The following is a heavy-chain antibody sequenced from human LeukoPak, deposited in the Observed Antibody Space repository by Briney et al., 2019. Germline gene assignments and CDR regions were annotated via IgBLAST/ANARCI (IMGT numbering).Heavy chain of an antibody. CDR2: IYYSGST. CDR1: GGSVGSGSYY. J-gene: IGHJ5*02. V-gene: IGHV4-61*01. D-gene: IGHD3-9*01. Sequence: SETLSLTCTVSGGSVGSGSYYWSWIRQPPGKGLEWIGYIYYSGSTNYNPSLKSRVTISVDTSKNQFSLKLSSVTAADTAVYYCARYWLLDSWFDPWGQGTLVTVSS. CDR3: ARYWLLDSWFDP.